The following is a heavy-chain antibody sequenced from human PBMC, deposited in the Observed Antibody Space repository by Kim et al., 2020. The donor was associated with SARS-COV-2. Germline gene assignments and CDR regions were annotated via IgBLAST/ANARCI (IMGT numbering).Heavy chain of an antibody. CDR3: ARTKDIVVVPAARGGYYFDY. J-gene: IGHJ4*02. D-gene: IGHD2-2*01. Sequence: RVTISVDTSKNQFSLKLSSVTAADTAVYYCARTKDIVVVPAARGGYYFDYWGQGTLVTVSS. V-gene: IGHV4-31*02.